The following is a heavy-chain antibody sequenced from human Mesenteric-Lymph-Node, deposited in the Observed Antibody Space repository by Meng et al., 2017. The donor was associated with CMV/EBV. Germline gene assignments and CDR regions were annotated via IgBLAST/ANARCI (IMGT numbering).Heavy chain of an antibody. CDR2: IYYSGST. D-gene: IGHD6-13*01. J-gene: IGHJ4*02. V-gene: IGHV4-39*01. Sequence: GSLRLSCTVSGGSISSSSYYWGWIRQPPGKGLEWIGNIYYSGSTFYNPSLESRLTLSVDTSKNQFSLKLSSVTAADTALYYCARHRSRMGSAGLIDYWGQGPLVTVSS. CDR1: GGSISSSSYY. CDR3: ARHRSRMGSAGLIDY.